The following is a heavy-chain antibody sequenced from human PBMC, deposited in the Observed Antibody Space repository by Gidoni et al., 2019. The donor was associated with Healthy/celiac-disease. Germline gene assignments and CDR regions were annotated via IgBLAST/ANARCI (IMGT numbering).Heavy chain of an antibody. Sequence: QVQLVQSGAEVKTPGASVKVSCKAPGYTFTSYDINWVRQATGQGLEWMGWMNPNSGNTGYAQKFQGRVTMTRNTSISTAYMELSSLRSEDTAVYYCASPYYYDGDAFDIWGQGTMVTVSS. J-gene: IGHJ3*02. D-gene: IGHD3-22*01. CDR2: MNPNSGNT. CDR1: GYTFTSYD. CDR3: ASPYYYDGDAFDI. V-gene: IGHV1-8*01.